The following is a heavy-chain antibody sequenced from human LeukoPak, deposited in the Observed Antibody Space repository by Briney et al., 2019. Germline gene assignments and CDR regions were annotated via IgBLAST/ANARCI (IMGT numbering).Heavy chain of an antibody. CDR1: GYTFTSYY. J-gene: IGHJ4*02. Sequence: GASVTVSCKASGYTFTSYYMHWVRQAPGQGLEWMGIINPSGGSTSYAQKFQGRVTMTRDTSTSTVYMELSSLRSEDTAVYYCASSSGSSGPFDYWGQGTLVTVSS. D-gene: IGHD1-26*01. CDR3: ASSSGSSGPFDY. CDR2: INPSGGST. V-gene: IGHV1-46*01.